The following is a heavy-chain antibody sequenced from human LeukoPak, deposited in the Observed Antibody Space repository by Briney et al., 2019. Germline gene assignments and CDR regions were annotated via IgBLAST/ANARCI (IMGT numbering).Heavy chain of an antibody. CDR3: TTNLWFGDLLTSDY. V-gene: IGHV3-15*01. CDR2: IKSKTGGGTA. J-gene: IGHJ4*02. CDR1: GFTFSNAW. Sequence: GGSLRLSCAASGFTFSNAWMTWVRQAPGKGLEWVGRIKSKTGGGTADYAAPVKGRFTISRDDSKNTLYLQMNSLKTEDTAVYYCTTNLWFGDLLTSDYWGQGTLVTVSS. D-gene: IGHD3-10*01.